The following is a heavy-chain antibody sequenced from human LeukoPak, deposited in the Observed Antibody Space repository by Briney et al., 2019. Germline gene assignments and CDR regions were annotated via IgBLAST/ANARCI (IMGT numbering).Heavy chain of an antibody. CDR1: GYTFTSYG. Sequence: GASVKVSCKASGYTFTSYGTSWVRQAPGQGLEWMGWISAYNGNTNYAQKLQGRVTMTTDTSTSTAYMELRSLRSDDTAVYYCARAIMYYGDIAAFDIWGQGTMVTVSS. CDR2: ISAYNGNT. D-gene: IGHD4-17*01. V-gene: IGHV1-18*01. CDR3: ARAIMYYGDIAAFDI. J-gene: IGHJ3*02.